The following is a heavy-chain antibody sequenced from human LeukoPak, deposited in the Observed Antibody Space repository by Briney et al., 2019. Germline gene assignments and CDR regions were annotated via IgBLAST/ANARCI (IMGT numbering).Heavy chain of an antibody. CDR1: GGSISSYY. J-gene: IGHJ5*02. CDR3: ARHPHFYGDNTLWFDP. D-gene: IGHD4-23*01. V-gene: IGHV4-59*08. CDR2: IYYSGST. Sequence: SETLSLTCTVSGGSISSYYWSWIRQPPGKGPEWIGYIYYSGSTNYNPSLKSRVTISVDTSKNQFSLKLTSVTAADTAMYYCARHPHFYGDNTLWFDPWGQGTLVTVSS.